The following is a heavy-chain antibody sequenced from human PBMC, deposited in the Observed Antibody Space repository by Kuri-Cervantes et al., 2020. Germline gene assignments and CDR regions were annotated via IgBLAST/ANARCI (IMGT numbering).Heavy chain of an antibody. CDR1: GFPFRKYA. CDR2: MSYGGANK. J-gene: IGHJ4*02. CDR3: AKDSAWEMCYIDY. V-gene: IGHV3-30-3*01. D-gene: IGHD1-26*01. Sequence: GESLKISCAASGFPFRKYAMHWVRQAPGTGLEGVALMSYGGANKYYADSGKGQFTISRDNSKNTLYLQMNSLRAEDTAVYYCAKDSAWEMCYIDYWGQGTLVTVSS.